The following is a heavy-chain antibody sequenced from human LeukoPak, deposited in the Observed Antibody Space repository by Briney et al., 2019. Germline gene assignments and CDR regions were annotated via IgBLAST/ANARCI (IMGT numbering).Heavy chain of an antibody. Sequence: GASLRLSYAASGFTFSSYAMSWVRQAPGKGLEWDSAISGSGGSSYYADSVKVRFTISRDNSKNTLYLQMNSLRAEDTAGYYCAITTVAGNVGLFYWGQGTLVTVSS. V-gene: IGHV3-23*01. J-gene: IGHJ4*02. D-gene: IGHD6-19*01. CDR3: AITTVAGNVGLFY. CDR2: ISGSGGSS. CDR1: GFTFSSYA.